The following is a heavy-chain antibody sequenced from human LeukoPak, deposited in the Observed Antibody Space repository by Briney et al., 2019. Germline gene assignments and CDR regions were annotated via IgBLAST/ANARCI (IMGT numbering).Heavy chain of an antibody. CDR3: VRDYVWGTSNSDY. CDR1: GFTFSNSW. V-gene: IGHV3-7*01. CDR2: IKEDGSKT. D-gene: IGHD3-16*01. Sequence: GGSLILSCAASGFTFSNSWMSWVRQAPGKGLEWLTNIKEDGSKTYYVDSVKGRFTISRDNAKNSLYLQMNSLRAEDTAVYYCVRDYVWGTSNSDYWGQGPLVTVSS. J-gene: IGHJ4*01.